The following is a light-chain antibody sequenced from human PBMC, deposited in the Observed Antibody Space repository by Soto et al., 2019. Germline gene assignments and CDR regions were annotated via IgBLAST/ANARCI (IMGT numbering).Light chain of an antibody. CDR1: QSLLHSNGYNY. Sequence: DIVMTQSPLSLPVTPGEPASISCRSSQSLLHSNGYNYLDWYLQKPVQSPQLLIYLGSNRASGVPDRFSGSGSGTDFTLKISRVEAEDVGVYYCMQALQTPRTFGQGNKLEIK. J-gene: IGKJ2*01. V-gene: IGKV2-28*01. CDR3: MQALQTPRT. CDR2: LGS.